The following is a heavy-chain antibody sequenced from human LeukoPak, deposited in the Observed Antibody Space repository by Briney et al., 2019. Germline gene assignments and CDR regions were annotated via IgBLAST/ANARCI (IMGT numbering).Heavy chain of an antibody. CDR3: AWGSITMVRGVRSDAFDI. V-gene: IGHV1-8*01. J-gene: IGHJ3*02. D-gene: IGHD3-10*01. Sequence: ASVKVSCKASGYTFTSYDINWVRQATGQGLEWMGWMNPNSGNTGYAQKFQGRVTMTRNTSISTAYMELSSLRSEDTAVYYCAWGSITMVRGVRSDAFDIWGQGTMVTVSS. CDR2: MNPNSGNT. CDR1: GYTFTSYD.